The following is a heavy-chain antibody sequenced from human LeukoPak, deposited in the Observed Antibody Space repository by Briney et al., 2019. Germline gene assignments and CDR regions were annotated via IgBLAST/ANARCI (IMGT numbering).Heavy chain of an antibody. Sequence: GGSLRLSCVASGFTFSSNAMHWVRQAPGKGLEWVALISYDGSNKYYADSVKGRFTISRDNSKNTLYLQMNSLRAEDTAVYYCAKDLQYLLLMGEIDYCGQGTLVTVSS. V-gene: IGHV3-30*04. CDR2: ISYDGSNK. D-gene: IGHD2-2*01. CDR3: AKDLQYLLLMGEIDY. CDR1: GFTFSSNA. J-gene: IGHJ4*02.